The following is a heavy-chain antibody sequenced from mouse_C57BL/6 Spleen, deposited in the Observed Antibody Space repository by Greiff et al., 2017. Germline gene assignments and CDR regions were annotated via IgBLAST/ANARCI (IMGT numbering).Heavy chain of an antibody. CDR2: IDPETGGT. V-gene: IGHV1-15*01. CDR3: TSTTVVARSYFDY. D-gene: IGHD1-1*01. J-gene: IGHJ2*01. CDR1: GYTFTDYE. Sequence: VQLQQSGAELVRPGASVTLSCKASGYTFTDYEMHWVKQTPVHGLEWIGAIDPETGGTAYNQKFKGKAILTADKSSSTAYMELRSLTSEDSAVYDCTSTTVVARSYFDYWGQGTTLTVSS.